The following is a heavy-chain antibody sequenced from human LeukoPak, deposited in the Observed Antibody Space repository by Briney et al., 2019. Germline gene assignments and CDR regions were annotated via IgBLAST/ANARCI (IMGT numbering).Heavy chain of an antibody. D-gene: IGHD4-17*01. CDR3: ARDYDDYSEDY. J-gene: IGHJ4*02. CDR1: GYTFTRYG. Sequence: ASVKVSCKASGYTFTRYGITWVRQAPGQGLEWMGWISAYNGNTNYAQKLQGRVTMTTDTSTSTAYMELRSLRSDDTAVYYCARDYDDYSEDYWGQGTLVTVSS. CDR2: ISAYNGNT. V-gene: IGHV1-18*01.